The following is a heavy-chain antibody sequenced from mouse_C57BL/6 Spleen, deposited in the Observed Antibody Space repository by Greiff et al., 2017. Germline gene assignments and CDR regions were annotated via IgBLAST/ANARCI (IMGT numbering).Heavy chain of an antibody. Sequence: EVKLVESGGGLVQPGGSMKLSCDASGFTFSNYWMNWVRQSPEKGLEWVAQIRMQSDNYATNYPVSVKVRFTISRDNSKSSVYLQMINLRAEDTGIYYCPRNDYWYFDVWGTGTTVTVSS. CDR2: IRMQSDNYAT. CDR1: GFTFSNYW. CDR3: PRNDYWYFDV. V-gene: IGHV6-3*01. D-gene: IGHD2-3*01. J-gene: IGHJ1*03.